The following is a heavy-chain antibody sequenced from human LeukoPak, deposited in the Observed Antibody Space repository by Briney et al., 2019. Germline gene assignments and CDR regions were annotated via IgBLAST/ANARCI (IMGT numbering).Heavy chain of an antibody. V-gene: IGHV3-53*01. J-gene: IGHJ3*02. CDR1: GFTVSSNN. D-gene: IGHD4-17*01. CDR3: ASSYGKGAFDI. CDR2: PYSGGST. Sequence: GGSLRLSCAASGFTVSSNNMGWVRQAPGKGLEWVSGPYSGGSTYNADSVKGRFIISRDNSKNTLYLQMNNLRAEDTAVYHCASSYGKGAFDIWGQGTMVTVSS.